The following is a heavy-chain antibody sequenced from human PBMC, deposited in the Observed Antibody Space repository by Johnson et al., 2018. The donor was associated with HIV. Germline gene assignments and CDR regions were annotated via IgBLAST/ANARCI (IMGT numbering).Heavy chain of an antibody. CDR1: GFTVSSYD. V-gene: IGHV3-23*04. D-gene: IGHD6-13*01. J-gene: IGHJ3*02. Sequence: VQLVESGGGVVQPGRSLRLSCAASGFTVSSYDMHWVRQVTGKRLEWVSAISGSGGSTYYADSVNGRFTISRDNSKNTLYLQMNSLRAEDTAVYYCARECSSTRWTYGFDIWGQGTMVTVSS. CDR3: ARECSSTRWTYGFDI. CDR2: ISGSGGST.